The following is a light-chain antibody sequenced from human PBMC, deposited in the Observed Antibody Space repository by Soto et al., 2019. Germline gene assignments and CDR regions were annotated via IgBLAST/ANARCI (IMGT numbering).Light chain of an antibody. J-gene: IGKJ1*01. CDR1: QSISSY. V-gene: IGKV1-39*01. Sequence: DIQMTQSPSSLSASVGDRFTITCRASQSISSYLNWYQQKPGKAPKLLIYAASSLQSGVPSRFSGSGSGTDFTLTISSLQPEDFATYDCQQSYSTPWTCGQGTKVDI. CDR3: QQSYSTPWT. CDR2: AAS.